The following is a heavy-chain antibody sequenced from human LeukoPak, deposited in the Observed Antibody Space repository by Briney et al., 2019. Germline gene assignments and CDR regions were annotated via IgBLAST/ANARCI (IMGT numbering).Heavy chain of an antibody. CDR3: ARELEMATNTLDY. CDR1: GFTFSSYW. J-gene: IGHJ4*02. V-gene: IGHV3-7*01. Sequence: GGSLRLSCAASGFTFSSYWMSWVRQAPGKGLEWVANIKQDGSEKYYVDSVKGRFTISRDNAKNSLYLQMNSLGAEDTAVYYCARELEMATNTLDYWGQGTLVTVSS. D-gene: IGHD5-24*01. CDR2: IKQDGSEK.